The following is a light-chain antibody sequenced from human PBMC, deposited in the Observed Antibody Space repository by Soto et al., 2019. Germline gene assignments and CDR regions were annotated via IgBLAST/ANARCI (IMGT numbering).Light chain of an antibody. V-gene: IGKV3D-15*01. J-gene: IGKJ1*01. CDR3: QQYNNWPKT. CDR2: GAS. Sequence: EIVLTQSPGTLSLSPGERATLSCRASQSVSSDLAWYHQKPGQAPRLLIYGASSRATGIPDRFSGSGSGTEFTPTISSLQSEDFAVYYCQQYNNWPKTFGQGTKVDIK. CDR1: QSVSSD.